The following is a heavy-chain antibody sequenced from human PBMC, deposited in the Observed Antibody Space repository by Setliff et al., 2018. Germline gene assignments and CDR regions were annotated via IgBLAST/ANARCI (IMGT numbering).Heavy chain of an antibody. CDR2: MNPNSGNT. CDR1: GYTFTSYD. J-gene: IGHJ1*01. V-gene: IGHV1-8*02. D-gene: IGHD3-22*01. CDR3: ARGGGSSYLYDSRGSEYFQF. Sequence: ASVKVSCKASGYTFTSYDINWVRQATGQGLEWMGWMNPNSGNTGYAQKFQGRVTMTRNTAISTAYMELSSLRSEDTAVYYCARGGGSSYLYDSRGSEYFQFWGQGALVTVSS.